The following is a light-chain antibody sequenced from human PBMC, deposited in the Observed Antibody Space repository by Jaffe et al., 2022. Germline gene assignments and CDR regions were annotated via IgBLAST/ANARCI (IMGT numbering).Light chain of an antibody. CDR2: LAS. CDR1: QSLLLSNGYNY. J-gene: IGKJ1*01. V-gene: IGKV2-28*01. CDR3: MQALQTPWT. Sequence: DIVLTQSPLSPPVTPGEPASISCRSSQSLLLSNGYNYLDWYVQKPGQSPQLLIYLASRRASGVPDRFSGSGSGTDFTLRISRVEAEDAGVYYCMQALQTPWTFGQGTKIQIK.